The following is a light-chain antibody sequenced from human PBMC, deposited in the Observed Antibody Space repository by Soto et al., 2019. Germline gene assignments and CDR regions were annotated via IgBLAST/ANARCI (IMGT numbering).Light chain of an antibody. CDR2: SDT. V-gene: IGLV1-47*02. CDR1: SSNIGSNY. J-gene: IGLJ2*01. Sequence: QSVLTQSPSASGTPGQRVTISCSGSSSNIGSNYVYWYRQPPGTAPKLLIYSDTQRPSGVPDRFSGSKSGTSASLAISGLRSEDEADYYCSAWDGSLSGRVFGGGTKLTVL. CDR3: SAWDGSLSGRV.